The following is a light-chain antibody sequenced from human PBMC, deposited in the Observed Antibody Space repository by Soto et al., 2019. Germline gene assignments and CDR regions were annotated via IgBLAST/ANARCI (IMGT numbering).Light chain of an antibody. J-gene: IGKJ1*01. CDR2: GAS. V-gene: IGKV3-20*01. CDR3: QQYHKSPRT. CDR1: QSVSSS. Sequence: EVVLTQSPGTLSLSPGERATLSCRASQSVSSSLAWYQQKPGQSPRLLIYGASSRATGIPDRFTGSGSGTDFTLTISRLGPEDFAVYYCQQYHKSPRTFGQGTKVEIK.